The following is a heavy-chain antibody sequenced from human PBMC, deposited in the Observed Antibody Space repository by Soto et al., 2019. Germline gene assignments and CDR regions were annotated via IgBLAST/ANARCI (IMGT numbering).Heavy chain of an antibody. Sequence: LSETLSLTCTVSGGSISSGDYYWSWIRQPPGKGLEYIGYIYYSGSSHYNPSLKSRVTISLDTSRNQFSLKLSSVTAADTAVYYCARAIVATIGGVDVWGQGTTVTVSS. CDR3: ARAIVATIGGVDV. CDR2: IYYSGSS. CDR1: GGSISSGDYY. V-gene: IGHV4-30-4*01. J-gene: IGHJ6*02. D-gene: IGHD5-12*01.